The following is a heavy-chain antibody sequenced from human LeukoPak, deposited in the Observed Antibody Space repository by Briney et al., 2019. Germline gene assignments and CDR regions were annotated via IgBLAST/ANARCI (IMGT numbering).Heavy chain of an antibody. Sequence: GGSLRLSCAASGFTFSSYWMSWVRQAPGKGLEWVANIKQDGSEKYYVDSVKGRFTISRDNAKNSLYLQMNSPRAEDTAVYYCARGGAGSSYQFWGQGTLVTVSS. D-gene: IGHD1-26*01. J-gene: IGHJ4*02. V-gene: IGHV3-7*01. CDR1: GFTFSSYW. CDR2: IKQDGSEK. CDR3: ARGGAGSSYQF.